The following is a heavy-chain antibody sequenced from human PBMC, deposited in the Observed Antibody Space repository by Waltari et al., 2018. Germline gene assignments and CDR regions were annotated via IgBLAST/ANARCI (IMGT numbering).Heavy chain of an antibody. CDR2: IYHSGRS. D-gene: IGHD3-22*01. CDR3: ARHAADSSGYFYGFDS. J-gene: IGHJ5*01. V-gene: IGHV4-59*08. Sequence: QVQLQESGPGLVKPSETLSLTCTVSGGSVSTYYWSWIRQPPWKGLEWMGFIYHSGRSDSNPHLKSRVTMSVDTSKTQLSLKLSSVTAADTAVFYCARHAADSSGYFYGFDSWGQGTLVTVSS. CDR1: GGSVSTYY.